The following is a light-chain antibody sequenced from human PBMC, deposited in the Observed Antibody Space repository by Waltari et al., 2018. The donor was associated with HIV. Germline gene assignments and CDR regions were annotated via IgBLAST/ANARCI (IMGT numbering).Light chain of an antibody. CDR3: QSYDSSLSGSYVV. V-gene: IGLV1-40*01. J-gene: IGLJ2*01. Sequence: QSVLTQPPSVSGAPGQRVTISCTGSSSNIGAGYDVHWYQQLPGTAPKLLIYGNSNRPSGVPDRFSGSKSSTSASLAITGLQAEDEADYYCQSYDSSLSGSYVVFGGGTKLTVL. CDR2: GNS. CDR1: SSNIGAGYD.